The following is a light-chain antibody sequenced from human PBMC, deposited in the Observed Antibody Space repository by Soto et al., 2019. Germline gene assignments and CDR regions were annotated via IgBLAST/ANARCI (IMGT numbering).Light chain of an antibody. Sequence: VLTHYPVSRAPSREEGSTFAGRASQSVSNNYLAWYKQKPGQAPRLLIYGASNRATGIPDRFCRREYGIRYRSTITALKLNGFAVYSVQEHSVIGTLGEGTKVDIK. J-gene: IGKJ4*02. CDR1: QSVSNNY. V-gene: IGKV3-20*01. CDR2: GAS. CDR3: QEHSVIGT.